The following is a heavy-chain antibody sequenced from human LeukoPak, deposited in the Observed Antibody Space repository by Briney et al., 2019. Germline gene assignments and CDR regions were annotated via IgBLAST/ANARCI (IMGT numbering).Heavy chain of an antibody. CDR1: GGTFSSYA. CDR3: ARDLVTEMGYSPNWFDP. D-gene: IGHD1-26*01. V-gene: IGHV1-69*05. Sequence: GASVTVSCKASGGTFSSYAISWVRQAPGQGLEWMGGIIPIFGTANYAQKFQGRVTITTDESTSTAYMELSSLRSEDTAVYYCARDLVTEMGYSPNWFDPWGQGTLVTVSS. J-gene: IGHJ5*02. CDR2: IIPIFGTA.